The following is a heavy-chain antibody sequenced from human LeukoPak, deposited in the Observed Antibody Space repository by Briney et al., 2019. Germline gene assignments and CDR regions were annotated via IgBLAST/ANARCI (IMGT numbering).Heavy chain of an antibody. CDR3: ARDNGLAVVH. CDR1: GFTFSSYS. D-gene: IGHD6-19*01. CDR2: ISSSSSTI. J-gene: IGHJ4*02. V-gene: IGHV3-48*01. Sequence: PGGSLRLPCAASGFTFSSYSMNWVRQAPGKGLEWVSYISSSSSTIYYADSVKGRFTISRDNAKNSLYLQMNSLRAEDTAVYYCARDNGLAVVHWGQGTLVTVSS.